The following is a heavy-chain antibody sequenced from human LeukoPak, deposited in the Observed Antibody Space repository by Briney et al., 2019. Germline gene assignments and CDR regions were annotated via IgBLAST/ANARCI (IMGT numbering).Heavy chain of an antibody. CDR1: GFTFSSYA. Sequence: GGSLRLSCAASGFTFSSYAMHWVRQAPGKGLEWVAVISYDGSNKYYADSVRGRFTISRDNSKNTLYLQINSLRAEDTAVYYCARDQYCSSTSCYYFEYWGQGTLVTVSS. CDR2: ISYDGSNK. J-gene: IGHJ4*02. D-gene: IGHD2-2*01. V-gene: IGHV3-30-3*01. CDR3: ARDQYCSSTSCYYFEY.